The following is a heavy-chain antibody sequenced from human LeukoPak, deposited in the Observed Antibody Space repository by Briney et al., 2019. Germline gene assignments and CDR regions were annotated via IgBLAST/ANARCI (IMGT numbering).Heavy chain of an antibody. J-gene: IGHJ4*02. V-gene: IGHV3-66*01. CDR1: QFY. Sequence: GGSLRLSCAASQFYMNWVRQAPGKGLEWVSTIYSGGSTYYADSVKGRFIISRGNSKSTLYLQMNSLRAEDTAVYYCASGESYYLENWGQGTLVTVSS. CDR2: IYSGGST. D-gene: IGHD1-26*01. CDR3: ASGESYYLEN.